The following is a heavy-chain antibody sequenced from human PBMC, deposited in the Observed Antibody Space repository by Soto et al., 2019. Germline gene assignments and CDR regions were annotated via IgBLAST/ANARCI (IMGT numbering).Heavy chain of an antibody. CDR1: GYPFMNYY. Sequence: VKAYCKSSGYPFMNYYIHWVRHAPGQGFEWMGRISPKSGGTNYAQKFQGRVSMTWDTSLKTAYMELSSLMSEDTAVYYCARKTGYISDWYYFDLWGQGTQVTVSS. J-gene: IGHJ4*02. V-gene: IGHV1-2*02. D-gene: IGHD3-9*01. CDR3: ARKTGYISDWYYFDL. CDR2: ISPKSGGT.